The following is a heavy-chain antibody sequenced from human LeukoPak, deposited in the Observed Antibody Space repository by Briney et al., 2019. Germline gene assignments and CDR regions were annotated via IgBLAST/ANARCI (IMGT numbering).Heavy chain of an antibody. CDR3: ARDQYDTWSRRGNFDS. Sequence: GGSLRLSCAASGFTFSNYWMSWVRQTPGKGLEWVANIKLDGSEKNYVDSVKGRFTISRDNTKNSLYLQMNSLRVEDTAVFYCARDQYDTWSRRGNFDSWGQGTLVIVSS. CDR2: IKLDGSEK. V-gene: IGHV3-7*03. J-gene: IGHJ4*02. CDR1: GFTFSNYW. D-gene: IGHD3-3*01.